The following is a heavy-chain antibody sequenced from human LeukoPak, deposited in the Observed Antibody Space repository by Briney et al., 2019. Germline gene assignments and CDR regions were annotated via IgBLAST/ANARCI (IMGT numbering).Heavy chain of an antibody. D-gene: IGHD5-12*01. CDR3: ARVLGYGWFDP. J-gene: IGHJ5*02. CDR2: IKQDGSEI. CDR1: GFTFSSYW. V-gene: IGHV3-7*01. Sequence: PGGSLRLSCAASGFTFSSYWMGWVRQAPGKGLEWVANIKQDGSEIYYVDSVKGRFTISRDNAKNSLYLRLNSLRAGDSAVYYCARVLGYGWFDPWGQGTLVTVSS.